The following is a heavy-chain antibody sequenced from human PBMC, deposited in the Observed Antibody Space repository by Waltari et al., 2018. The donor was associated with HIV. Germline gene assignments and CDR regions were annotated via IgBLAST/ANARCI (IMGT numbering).Heavy chain of an antibody. J-gene: IGHJ6*02. D-gene: IGHD3-10*01. CDR3: ARHRPVSITMVRGVTNGYYYGMDV. Sequence: EVQLVQSGAEVKKPGESLKISCKGSGYSFTSYWIGWVRQMPGKGLEWMGIIYPGDSDTRYSPSFQGQVTISADKSISTAYLQWSSLKASDTAMYYCARHRPVSITMVRGVTNGYYYGMDVWGQGTTVTVSS. CDR2: IYPGDSDT. V-gene: IGHV5-51*01. CDR1: GYSFTSYW.